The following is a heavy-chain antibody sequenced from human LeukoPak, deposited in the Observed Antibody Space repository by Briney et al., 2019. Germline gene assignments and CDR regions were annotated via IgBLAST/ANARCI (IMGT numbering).Heavy chain of an antibody. CDR1: GFTFCSYS. D-gene: IGHD4-23*01. J-gene: IGHJ4*02. CDR3: ARARTRVSGGNEFDY. Sequence: PGGSLRLSSAASGFTFCSYSMNWVPHAPGKGLEWGSYISSSSSYIYYADSVKGRFTISRDNAKNSLYLQMSSLRAEDTAVYYCARARTRVSGGNEFDYWGQGTLVTVSS. CDR2: ISSSSSYI. V-gene: IGHV3-21*01.